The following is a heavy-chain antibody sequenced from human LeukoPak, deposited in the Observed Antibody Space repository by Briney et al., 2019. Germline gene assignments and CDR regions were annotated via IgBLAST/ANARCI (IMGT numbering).Heavy chain of an antibody. D-gene: IGHD5-18*01. CDR2: ISYDGSNK. V-gene: IGHV3-30-3*01. CDR1: EFTFSSSA. Sequence: GGSLRLSCAASEFTFSSSAMHWVRQAPGKGLEWVAVISYDGSNKYYAGSVKGRFTISRDNSKNTLYLQMNGLRAEGTAVYYCARDGYGLDTPMVSTIFDYWGQGTLVTVSS. J-gene: IGHJ4*02. CDR3: ARDGYGLDTPMVSTIFDY.